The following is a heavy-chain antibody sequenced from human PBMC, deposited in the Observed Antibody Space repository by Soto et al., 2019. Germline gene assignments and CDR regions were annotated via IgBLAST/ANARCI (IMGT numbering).Heavy chain of an antibody. CDR3: ASEHSSSWYFNWFDP. J-gene: IGHJ5*02. CDR1: GYTFTSYA. V-gene: IGHV1-3*01. D-gene: IGHD6-13*01. CDR2: INAGNGNT. Sequence: QVQLVQSGAEVKKPGASVKVSCKASGYTFTSYAMHWVRQAPGQRLEWMGWINAGNGNTKYSQKFQGRVTITRDTSASTAYMELSSLRSEDTAVYYCASEHSSSWYFNWFDPWGQGTLVTVSS.